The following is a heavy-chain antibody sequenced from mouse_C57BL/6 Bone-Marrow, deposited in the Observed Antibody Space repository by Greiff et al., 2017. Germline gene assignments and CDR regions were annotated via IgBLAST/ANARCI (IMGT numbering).Heavy chain of an antibody. V-gene: IGHV1-15*01. CDR1: GYTFTDYE. Sequence: VQLQESGAELVRPGASVTLSCKASGYTFTDYEMHWVKQTPVHGLEWIGAIDPDTGGTAYNQKFKGKAILTADKSSSTAYMELRSLTSEDSAVYYCTPFGWFAYWCQGTLVIVSA. D-gene: IGHD3-1*01. CDR2: IDPDTGGT. J-gene: IGHJ3*01. CDR3: TPFGWFAY.